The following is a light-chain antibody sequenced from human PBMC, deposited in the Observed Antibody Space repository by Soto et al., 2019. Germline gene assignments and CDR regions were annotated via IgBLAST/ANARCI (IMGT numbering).Light chain of an antibody. J-gene: IGKJ3*01. V-gene: IGKV3-15*01. Sequence: ETVMTQSPATLSVSPGKRATLSCRASLSVGSNLAWYQQRPGRAPRLLIYGASTRATGIPVRFSGSGSGTEFTLTISSLQSEDFGFYYCQQYNKWPLFTFGPGTRVDMK. CDR3: QQYNKWPLFT. CDR1: LSVGSN. CDR2: GAS.